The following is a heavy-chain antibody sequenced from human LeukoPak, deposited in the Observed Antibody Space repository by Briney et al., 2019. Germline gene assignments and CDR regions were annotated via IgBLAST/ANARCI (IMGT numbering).Heavy chain of an antibody. CDR1: GFTFSAYD. CDR2: FHTDGGI. D-gene: IGHD4-17*01. J-gene: IGHJ4*02. Sequence: PGGSLRLSCAASGFTFSAYDKHWVRQAPGEGLEWVSAFHTDGGIYYLDSVKGRFTISREDAKNSLYLQMHTLRAGDTAVYYCARGSGPGVTTIDSWGQGTLVIVSS. V-gene: IGHV3-13*01. CDR3: ARGSGPGVTTIDS.